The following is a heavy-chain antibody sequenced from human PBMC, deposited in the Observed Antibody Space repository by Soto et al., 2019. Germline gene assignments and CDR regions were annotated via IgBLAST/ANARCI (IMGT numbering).Heavy chain of an antibody. CDR3: ALLAQGTRSMDL. J-gene: IGHJ6*02. CDR2: VNPDSGNT. Sequence: QVQLVQSGAEVEEPGASVKVSCKASGYTCTTFDINWVRQAPGQGLEWKGWVNPDSGNTGYAQSFQGRETMVRNTSISTAYMELSGMKYEDSAGYYCALLAQGTRSMDLLGQGNTVTVS. D-gene: IGHD1-1*01. CDR1: GYTCTTFD. V-gene: IGHV1-8*01.